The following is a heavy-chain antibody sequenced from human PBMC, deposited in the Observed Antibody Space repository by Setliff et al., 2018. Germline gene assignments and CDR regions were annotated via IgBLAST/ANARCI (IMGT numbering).Heavy chain of an antibody. Sequence: ASVKVSCKASGYNFPGYYLHWVRQAPGQGLEWMGWISPHTGNTQYAQNFQGGVTMTRDTSITTAYMELSSLRSNDTAFYYCARRAFIETITGYCFDLWGQGTQVTVSS. J-gene: IGHJ4*02. CDR3: ARRAFIETITGYCFDL. D-gene: IGHD1-20*01. V-gene: IGHV1-2*02. CDR1: GYNFPGYY. CDR2: ISPHTGNT.